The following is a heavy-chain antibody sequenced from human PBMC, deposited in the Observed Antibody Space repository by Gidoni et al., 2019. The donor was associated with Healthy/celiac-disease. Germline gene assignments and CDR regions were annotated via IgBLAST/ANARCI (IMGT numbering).Heavy chain of an antibody. CDR2: IRSKANSYAT. J-gene: IGHJ6*02. CDR1: GFTFSGSA. CDR3: TRHGDGGYYGMDV. V-gene: IGHV3-73*01. D-gene: IGHD2-15*01. Sequence: EVQLVESGGGLVQPGGSLKLSCAASGFTFSGSAMHWVRQASGKGLEWVGRIRSKANSYATAYAASVKGRFTISRDDSKNTAYLQMNSLKTEDTAVYYCTRHGDGGYYGMDVWGQGTTVTVSS.